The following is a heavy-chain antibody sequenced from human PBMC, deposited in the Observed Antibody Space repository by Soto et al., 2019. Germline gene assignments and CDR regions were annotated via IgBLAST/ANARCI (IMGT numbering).Heavy chain of an antibody. CDR1: GYTFTGYY. V-gene: IGHV1-2*04. CDR3: ARDPHPTDFWSGYRPLYYYYGMDV. Sequence: GASVKVSCKASGYTFTGYYMHWVRQAPGQGLEWMGWINPNSGGTNYAQKFQGWVTMTRDTSISTAYMELSRLRSDDTAVYYCARDPHPTDFWSGYRPLYYYYGMDVWGQGTTVTVSS. D-gene: IGHD3-3*01. CDR2: INPNSGGT. J-gene: IGHJ6*02.